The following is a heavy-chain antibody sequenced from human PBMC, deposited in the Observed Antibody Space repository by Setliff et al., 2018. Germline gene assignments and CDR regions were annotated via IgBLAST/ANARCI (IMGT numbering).Heavy chain of an antibody. CDR1: GASVSSYY. D-gene: IGHD2-15*01. Sequence: SETLSLTCTVSGASVSSYYWGWLRQPPGKGLEWIGSINYTGNTYYNPSLESRVTISVDTSKNQFSLNLRSVTAADTAVFYCARLPGYCIGGTCSGYYTFDIWGQGTMVTVSS. J-gene: IGHJ3*02. CDR3: ARLPGYCIGGTCSGYYTFDI. CDR2: INYTGNT. V-gene: IGHV4-39*01.